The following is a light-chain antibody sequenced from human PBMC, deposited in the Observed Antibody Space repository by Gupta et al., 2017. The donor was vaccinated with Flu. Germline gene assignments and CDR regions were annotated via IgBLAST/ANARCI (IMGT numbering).Light chain of an antibody. CDR1: SSDVGGYNF. CDR2: EVN. Sequence: SSDVGGYNFVSWYQHYPGKAPKLMISEVNNRPSGVSSRFSGSRSGNTASLTISGLQAEDEADYYCSSYTSSSTYVFGTGTKVAVL. J-gene: IGLJ1*01. V-gene: IGLV2-14*01. CDR3: SSYTSSSTYV.